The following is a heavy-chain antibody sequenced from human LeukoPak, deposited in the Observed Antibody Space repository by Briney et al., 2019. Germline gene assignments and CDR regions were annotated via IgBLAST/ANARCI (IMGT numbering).Heavy chain of an antibody. J-gene: IGHJ3*02. CDR1: GGSFSGYY. Sequence: SSETLSLTCAVYGGSFSGYYWSWIRQPPGKGLEWIGEINHSGSTNYNPSLKRRVTISVDTSKNQFSLKLSSVTAADTAVYYCARSGLLRYFDWLSPPGDAFDIWGQGTMVTVSS. CDR3: ARSGLLRYFDWLSPPGDAFDI. V-gene: IGHV4-34*01. D-gene: IGHD3-9*01. CDR2: INHSGST.